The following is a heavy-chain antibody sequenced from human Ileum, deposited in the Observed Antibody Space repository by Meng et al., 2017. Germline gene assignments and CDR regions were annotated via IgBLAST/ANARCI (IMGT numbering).Heavy chain of an antibody. CDR2: IYHTGGT. CDR3: VRRAGLRQAFDY. V-gene: IGHV4-30-4*01. CDR1: GGSISSGDYY. D-gene: IGHD4-17*01. J-gene: IGHJ4*02. Sequence: QVQLLESGPGLVKPSQTLSLTCSVSGGSISSGDYYWSWIRQSPGKGLEWIGEIYHTGGTNYNPSLKRRVTISVDKSKNQFSLEVTSVTAADTAVYYCVRRAGLRQAFDYWGQGTLVTVSS.